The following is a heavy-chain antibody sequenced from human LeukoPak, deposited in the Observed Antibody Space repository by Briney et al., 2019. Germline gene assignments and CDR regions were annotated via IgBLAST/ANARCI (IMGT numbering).Heavy chain of an antibody. CDR3: ARVNNIRGFSGYDY. J-gene: IGHJ4*02. Sequence: GGSLRLSCAASEFTLRSYWMTWVRRAPGKGLEWVANIKQGGIEKYYVDSVKGRFTISRDNAENSLYLQMNSLRAEDTAVYYCARVNNIRGFSGYDYWGQGNLVTVSS. V-gene: IGHV3-7*01. D-gene: IGHD5-12*01. CDR2: IKQGGIEK. CDR1: EFTLRSYW.